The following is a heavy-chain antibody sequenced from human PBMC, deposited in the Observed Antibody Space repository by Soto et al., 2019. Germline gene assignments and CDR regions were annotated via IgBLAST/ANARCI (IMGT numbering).Heavy chain of an antibody. CDR3: ATVDYDFWSGYFDY. V-gene: IGHV1-24*01. Sequence: GASVKVSCKVSGYTLTELSMHWVRQAPGKGHEWMGGFDPEDGETIYAQKFQGRVTMTEDTSTDTAYMELSSLRSEDTAVCYCATVDYDFWSGYFDYWGQGTLVTVSS. J-gene: IGHJ4*02. CDR1: GYTLTELS. D-gene: IGHD3-3*01. CDR2: FDPEDGET.